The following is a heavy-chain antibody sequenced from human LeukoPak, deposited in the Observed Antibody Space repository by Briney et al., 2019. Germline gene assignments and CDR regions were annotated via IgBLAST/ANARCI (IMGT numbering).Heavy chain of an antibody. CDR2: IDPSDSYT. CDR1: GYSFTSYW. V-gene: IGHV5-10-1*01. CDR3: ARRTYCSSTSCYMDY. J-gene: IGHJ4*02. Sequence: GESLKISCKGSGYSFTSYWISWVRQMPGKGLEWMGRIDPSDSYTNYSPSFQGHVTISADKSISTAYPQWSSLKASDTAMYYCARRTYCSSTSCYMDYWGQGTLVTVSS. D-gene: IGHD2-2*01.